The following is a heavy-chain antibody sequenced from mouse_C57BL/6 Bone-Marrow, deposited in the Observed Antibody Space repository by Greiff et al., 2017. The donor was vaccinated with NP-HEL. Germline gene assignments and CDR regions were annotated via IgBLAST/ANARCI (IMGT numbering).Heavy chain of an antibody. CDR1: GFTFSDYG. J-gene: IGHJ1*03. D-gene: IGHD2-5*01. CDR3: ARHGGYSNYEYFDV. V-gene: IGHV5-15*01. CDR2: ISNLAYSI. Sequence: EVQLVESGGGLVQPGGSLKLSCAASGFTFSDYGMAWVRQAPRKGPEWVAFISNLAYSIYYADTVTGRFTISRENAKNTLYLEMSSVRSEETAMYYCARHGGYSNYEYFDVWGTGTTVTVSS.